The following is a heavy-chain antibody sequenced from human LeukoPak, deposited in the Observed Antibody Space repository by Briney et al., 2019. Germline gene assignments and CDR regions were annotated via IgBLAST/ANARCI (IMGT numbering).Heavy chain of an antibody. Sequence: GGSLRLSCEASGFSFSSYSMNWVRQAPGKGLEWVSSISSGSTYIYYADSVKGRFTISRDNAKNSLYLQMNSLRAEDTAVYYCATEINAFDIWGQGTLVTVSS. D-gene: IGHD1-1*01. V-gene: IGHV3-21*01. CDR2: ISSGSTYI. J-gene: IGHJ3*02. CDR1: GFSFSSYS. CDR3: ATEINAFDI.